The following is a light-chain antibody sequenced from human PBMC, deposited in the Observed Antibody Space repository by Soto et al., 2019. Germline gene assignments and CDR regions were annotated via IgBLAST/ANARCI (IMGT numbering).Light chain of an antibody. V-gene: IGLV1-47*01. CDR2: KNN. Sequence: QSVLTQPPSASGTPGQRVTISCSGISSNIGSNYVHWYQHLPGTAPKLLIYKNNQRPSGLPDRFSASKSGASASLAISGLQTGDEANYFCGTWDSSLSAVVFGGGTKLTVL. CDR1: SSNIGSNY. J-gene: IGLJ2*01. CDR3: GTWDSSLSAVV.